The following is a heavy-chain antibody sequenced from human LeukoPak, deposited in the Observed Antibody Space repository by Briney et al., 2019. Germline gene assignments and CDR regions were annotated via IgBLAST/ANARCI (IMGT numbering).Heavy chain of an antibody. Sequence: GGSLRLSCVASGFIFSSHGMSWVRQAPGKGLEWVSTVTSRSATHYTDSVKGRFITSRDSSKNTLFLQMNSLRAEDTALYYCTTTRPYGTTWAGAFEDWGQGTPVTVSS. CDR3: TTTRPYGTTWAGAFED. J-gene: IGHJ4*02. V-gene: IGHV3-23*01. D-gene: IGHD6-19*01. CDR1: GFIFSSHG. CDR2: VTSRSAT.